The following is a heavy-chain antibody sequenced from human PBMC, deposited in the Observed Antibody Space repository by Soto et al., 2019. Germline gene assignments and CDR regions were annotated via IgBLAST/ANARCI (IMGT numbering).Heavy chain of an antibody. V-gene: IGHV3-21*01. D-gene: IGHD2-2*01. Sequence: EVQLVESGGGLVKPGGSLRLSCAASGFTFSSYSMNWVLQAPGKGLEWVSSISSSSSYIYYADSVKGRFTISRDNANNSLYLQMNRLRAEDTAVYYCARQPSGIVVVPAAIPYYYYYYGMDVWGQGPTVTVSS. CDR1: GFTFSSYS. CDR2: ISSSSSYI. J-gene: IGHJ6*02. CDR3: ARQPSGIVVVPAAIPYYYYYYGMDV.